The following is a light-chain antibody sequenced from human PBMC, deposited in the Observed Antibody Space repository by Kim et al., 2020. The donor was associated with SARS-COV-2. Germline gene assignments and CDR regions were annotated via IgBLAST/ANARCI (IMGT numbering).Light chain of an antibody. V-gene: IGKV1-39*01. J-gene: IGKJ2*01. CDR2: VTS. CDR1: QSVYRY. Sequence: SASIGDRVAITCRASQSVYRYLNWYQQKSGQSPTLLIYVTSTLQRGVPSRFSGNGSATDFSLTINSLQPEDFATYYCQQTYNTPYTFGQGTKVEI. CDR3: QQTYNTPYT.